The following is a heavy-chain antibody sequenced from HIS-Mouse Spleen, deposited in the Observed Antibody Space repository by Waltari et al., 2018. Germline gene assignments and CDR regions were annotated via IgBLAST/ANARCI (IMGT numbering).Heavy chain of an antibody. CDR3: ARRRYSYGFDY. CDR1: GGSISSYY. J-gene: IGHJ4*02. Sequence: QVQLQESGPGLVKPSGTLSLTCTVSGGSISSYYWSWIRQPPGKGLEWIGYIYYSGSTNYNPSLKSRVTISVDTSKNQFSLKLSSVTAADTAVYYCARRRYSYGFDYWGQGTLVTVSS. D-gene: IGHD5-18*01. V-gene: IGHV4-59*08. CDR2: IYYSGST.